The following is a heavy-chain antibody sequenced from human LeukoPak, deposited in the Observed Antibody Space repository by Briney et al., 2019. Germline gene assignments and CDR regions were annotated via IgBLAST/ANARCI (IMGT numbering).Heavy chain of an antibody. Sequence: SETLSLTCTVSGGSISSNYWSWIRQPPGKGLEWIGYIYYSGSTNYNPSLKSRVTISVDTSKNQFSLKLSSVTAADTAVYYCASGYGKFDYWGQGTLVTVSS. D-gene: IGHD5-12*01. CDR2: IYYSGST. V-gene: IGHV4-59*01. CDR1: GGSISSNY. CDR3: ASGYGKFDY. J-gene: IGHJ4*02.